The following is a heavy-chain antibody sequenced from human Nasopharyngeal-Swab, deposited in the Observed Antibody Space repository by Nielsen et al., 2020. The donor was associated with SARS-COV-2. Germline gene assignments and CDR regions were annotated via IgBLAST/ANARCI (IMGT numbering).Heavy chain of an antibody. J-gene: IGHJ6*04. Sequence: RQCPGQGLEWLSYISTSGNTVYYADSVKGRFTISRDNAENSLYLQMNSLRDEDTAVYYCARDRWSGGIVVVPAAKDVWGKGTTVTSPQ. CDR3: ARDRWSGGIVVVPAAKDV. V-gene: IGHV3-48*02. CDR2: ISTSGNTV. D-gene: IGHD2-2*01.